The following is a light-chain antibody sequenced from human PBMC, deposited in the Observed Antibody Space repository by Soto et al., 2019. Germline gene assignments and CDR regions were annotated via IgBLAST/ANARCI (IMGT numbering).Light chain of an antibody. J-gene: IGKJ1*01. Sequence: AIQMTQSPSSLSASVGDRVTITCRASQGIRNDLGWYQQKPGKAPKLLIYAASSLQSGVPSRFSGSGSGTDFTLPISSLQAEDFATYYCLPDYNYPWTFGQGTKVEIK. V-gene: IGKV1-6*01. CDR3: LPDYNYPWT. CDR1: QGIRND. CDR2: AAS.